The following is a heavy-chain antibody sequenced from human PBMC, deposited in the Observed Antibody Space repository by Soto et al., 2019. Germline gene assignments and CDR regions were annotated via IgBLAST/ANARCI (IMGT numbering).Heavy chain of an antibody. D-gene: IGHD2-2*01. Sequence: HPGGSLRLSCAASGFTFSSYAMNWVRQAPGKGLEWVSAISGSGGSTYYSSSVKGRFAISRDNSKDTLYLQIDSLRAEDTAVYYCAKEGVSCSGSTCYAFKSLYYFDFWGQGTLVTVSS. CDR1: GFTFSSYA. J-gene: IGHJ4*02. V-gene: IGHV3-23*01. CDR3: AKEGVSCSGSTCYAFKSLYYFDF. CDR2: ISGSGGST.